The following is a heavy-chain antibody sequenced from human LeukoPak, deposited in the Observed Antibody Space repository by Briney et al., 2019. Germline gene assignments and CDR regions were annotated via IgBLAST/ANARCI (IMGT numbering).Heavy chain of an antibody. D-gene: IGHD5-12*01. CDR1: GYIFTNYW. CDR2: IYPGDSDT. J-gene: IGHJ4*02. CDR3: ARHQGYSGYDYRY. Sequence: GESLKISCKGSGYIFTNYWIGWVRQMPGKGLEWMGIIYPGDSDTRCSPSFQGQVTISADKSISTAYLQWSSLKASDTAIYYCARHQGYSGYDYRYWGQGTLVTVSS. V-gene: IGHV5-51*01.